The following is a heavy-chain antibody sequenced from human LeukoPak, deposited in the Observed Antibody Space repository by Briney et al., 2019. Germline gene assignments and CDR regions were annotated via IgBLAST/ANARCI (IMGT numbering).Heavy chain of an antibody. V-gene: IGHV4-4*07. CDR2: IYTSGST. D-gene: IGHD3-10*01. J-gene: IGHJ5*02. CDR3: ARDHVLLWFGELGGNWFDP. CDR1: GGSISSYY. Sequence: SETLSLTCTVSGGSISSYYWSWIRQPAGKGLEWIGRIYTSGSTNYNPSLKSRVTTSVDTSKNQFSLKLSSVTAADTAVYYCARDHVLLWFGELGGNWFDPWGQGTLVTVSS.